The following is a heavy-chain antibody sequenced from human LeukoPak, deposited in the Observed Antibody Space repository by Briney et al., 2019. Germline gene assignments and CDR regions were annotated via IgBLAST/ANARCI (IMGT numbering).Heavy chain of an antibody. CDR3: ARIVSPESYFYYSFYYYIDV. CDR2: ISNTGSA. J-gene: IGHJ6*03. CDR1: VGSISSFY. V-gene: IGHV4-59*01. D-gene: IGHD3-10*01. Sequence: PSETLSLTCTVSVGSISSFYWSWLRQPPGKGVEWVGYISNTGSATYNPSLKSRVTISLDTSKNQFSLRLTSVTAADTAVYYCARIVSPESYFYYSFYYYIDVWGKGTTVTVSS.